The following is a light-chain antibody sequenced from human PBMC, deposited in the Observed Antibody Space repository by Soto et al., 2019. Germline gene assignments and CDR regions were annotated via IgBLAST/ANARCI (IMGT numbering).Light chain of an antibody. Sequence: ALSAVALSLSPGERATLSCRASQSVSSSYLAWYQQKPGQAPRLLIYGASSRATGIPDRFSGSGSGTDFTLTISRLKPKDFDVYSAQPYGSSSWTFANGTK. V-gene: IGKV3-20*01. CDR3: QPYGSSSWT. J-gene: IGKJ1*01. CDR2: GAS. CDR1: QSVSSSY.